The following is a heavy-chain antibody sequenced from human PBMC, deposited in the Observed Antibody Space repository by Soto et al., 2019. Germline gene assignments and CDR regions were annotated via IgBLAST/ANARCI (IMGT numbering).Heavy chain of an antibody. CDR1: GGSISSGGYY. D-gene: IGHD3-9*01. CDR2: IYFSGST. V-gene: IGHV4-31*03. J-gene: IGHJ4*02. Sequence: QVQLQESGPGLVKPSQTLSLTCTVSGGSISSGGYYWSWIRQHPGKGLEWIGYIYFSGSTSYNPSPKRRVTISVDTSKNQFSLKLSSVTAAATAVSPRIFCLVINYPNIDYWGQGPLVNVSA. CDR3: IFCLVINYPNIDY.